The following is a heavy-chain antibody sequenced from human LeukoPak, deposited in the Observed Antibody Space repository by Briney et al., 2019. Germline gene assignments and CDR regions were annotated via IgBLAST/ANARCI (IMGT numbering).Heavy chain of an antibody. CDR1: GYTFTGYY. Sequence: GASVKVSCRASGYTFTGYYMHWVRQAPGQGLEWMGRINPNSGGTNYAQKFQGRVTMTRDTSISTAYMELSRLRTDDTAVYYCARVLWELLPDYWGQGTLVTVSS. D-gene: IGHD1-26*01. V-gene: IGHV1-2*06. CDR2: INPNSGGT. J-gene: IGHJ4*02. CDR3: ARVLWELLPDY.